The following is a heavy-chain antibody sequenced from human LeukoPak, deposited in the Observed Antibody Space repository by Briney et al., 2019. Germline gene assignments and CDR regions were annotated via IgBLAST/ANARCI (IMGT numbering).Heavy chain of an antibody. Sequence: PSETLSLTCTVSGGSISSSSYYWGWIRQPPGKGLEWIGSIYYSGTTYYNPSLKSRVTISVGTSKKHFSLKLSSVTAADTAVYYCARHSADFWGGYYTVSVIEYWGQGTLVTVSS. D-gene: IGHD3-3*01. V-gene: IGHV4-39*01. J-gene: IGHJ4*02. CDR1: GGSISSSSYY. CDR3: ARHSADFWGGYYTVSVIEY. CDR2: IYYSGTT.